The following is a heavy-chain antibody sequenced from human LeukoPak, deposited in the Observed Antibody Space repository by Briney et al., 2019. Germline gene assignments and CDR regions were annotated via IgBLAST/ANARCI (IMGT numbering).Heavy chain of an antibody. CDR1: GGSISSYY. CDR2: IYTSGST. Sequence: SESLSLTCTVSGGSISSYYWSWIRQPAGKGLEWSGRIYTSGSTNYNPSLKSRVTMSVDTSKNQFSLKLSSVTAADTAVYYCARGTIFGVVKDYFDYWGQGTLVTVSS. D-gene: IGHD3-3*01. V-gene: IGHV4-4*07. J-gene: IGHJ4*02. CDR3: ARGTIFGVVKDYFDY.